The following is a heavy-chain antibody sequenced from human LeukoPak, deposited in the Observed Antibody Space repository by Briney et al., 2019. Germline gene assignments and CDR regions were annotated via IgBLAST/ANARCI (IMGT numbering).Heavy chain of an antibody. V-gene: IGHV4-39*07. CDR2: IHYSGST. Sequence: PSDTLSLTCTVSGGSIISDSYYWSWIRQPPGKGLEWVGSIHYSGSTYDNPSLKSRVTISVDTSKSQFSLKLTSVTAADTAVYFCAGDLNLRFFNWLSLPRFDYWGQGTPVSV. J-gene: IGHJ4*02. CDR3: AGDLNLRFFNWLSLPRFDY. D-gene: IGHD3-9*01. CDR1: GGSIISDSYY.